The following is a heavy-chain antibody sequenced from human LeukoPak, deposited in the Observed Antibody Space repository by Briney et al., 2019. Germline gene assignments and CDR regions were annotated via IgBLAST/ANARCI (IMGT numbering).Heavy chain of an antibody. CDR3: ARGYCSSTSCHPYFFDY. CDR2: ISSSSSDI. V-gene: IGHV3-21*01. Sequence: GGSLRLSCAASGFTFSSYSMNWVRQAPGKGLERVSSISSSSSDIYYADSVKGRFTISRDNAKNSLYLQMNSLRAEDTAVYYCARGYCSSTSCHPYFFDYWDQGTLVTVSS. D-gene: IGHD2-2*01. CDR1: GFTFSSYS. J-gene: IGHJ4*02.